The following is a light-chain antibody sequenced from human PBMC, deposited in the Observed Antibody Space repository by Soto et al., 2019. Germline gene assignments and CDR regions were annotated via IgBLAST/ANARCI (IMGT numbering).Light chain of an antibody. Sequence: QSVLTQPASVSGSPGQSITISCTGTSSDVGTYNLVSWYQQHPGKAPKLLISEDNKRPSGVSNRFSGSKSGNTASLSISGLQAEDEADYYCCSYATVNTCVFGTGTKVTVL. J-gene: IGLJ1*01. V-gene: IGLV2-23*01. CDR2: EDN. CDR1: SSDVGTYNL. CDR3: CSYATVNTCV.